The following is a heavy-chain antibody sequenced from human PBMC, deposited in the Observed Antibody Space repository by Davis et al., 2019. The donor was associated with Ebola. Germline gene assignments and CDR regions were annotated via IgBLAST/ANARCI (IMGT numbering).Heavy chain of an antibody. D-gene: IGHD3-22*01. J-gene: IGHJ4*02. CDR2: IYYSGST. CDR3: ARLLAYYYDSSGYYSPYYFDY. CDR1: GGSISSSSYY. V-gene: IGHV4-39*01. Sequence: SETLSLTCTVSGGSISSSSYYWGWIRQPPGKGLEWIGSIYYSGSTYYNPSLKSRVTISVDTSKNQFSLKLSSVTAADTAVHYCARLLAYYYDSSGYYSPYYFDYWGQGTLVTVSS.